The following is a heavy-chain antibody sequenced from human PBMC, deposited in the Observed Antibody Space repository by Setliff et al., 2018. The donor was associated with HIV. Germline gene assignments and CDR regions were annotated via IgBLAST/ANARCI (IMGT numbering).Heavy chain of an antibody. J-gene: IGHJ6*03. CDR2: IFYSGST. CDR1: GGSISSYY. Sequence: PSETLSLTCTVSGGSISSYYWSWIRQPPGKGLEWIGYIFYSGSTNYNPSLKSRVTISVDTSKSQFSLKLSSVTAADTAVYYCASHQHNFTGYYYYYYYMAVWGRGTMVTVSS. D-gene: IGHD3-9*01. CDR3: ASHQHNFTGYYYYYYYMAV. V-gene: IGHV4-59*08.